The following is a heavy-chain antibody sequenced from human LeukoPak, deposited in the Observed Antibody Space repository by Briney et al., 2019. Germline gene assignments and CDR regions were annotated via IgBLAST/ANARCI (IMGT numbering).Heavy chain of an antibody. Sequence: ASVEVSCKASGYTFTSYYMHWVRQAPGQGLEWMGIINPSGGSTNYAQMFQGRVTMTRDTSTSTVYMELSSLRSEDTAVYYCARDTIFGVVPNGYFDYWGQGTLVTVSS. CDR1: GYTFTSYY. J-gene: IGHJ4*02. CDR2: INPSGGST. CDR3: ARDTIFGVVPNGYFDY. D-gene: IGHD3-3*01. V-gene: IGHV1-46*01.